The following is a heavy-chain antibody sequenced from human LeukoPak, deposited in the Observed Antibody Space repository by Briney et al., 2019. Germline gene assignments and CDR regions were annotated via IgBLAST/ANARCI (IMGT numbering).Heavy chain of an antibody. CDR2: INPNRGGT. V-gene: IGHV1-2*02. D-gene: IGHD4-17*01. CDR1: GYTFTGYY. CDR3: ARDHGDYEFDY. Sequence: GASVKVSCKASGYTFTGYYMHWVRQAPGQGLEWMGWINPNRGGTNYAQKFQGRVTMTRDTSISTAYMELSRLRSDDTAVYYCARDHGDYEFDYWGQGTLVTVSS. J-gene: IGHJ4*02.